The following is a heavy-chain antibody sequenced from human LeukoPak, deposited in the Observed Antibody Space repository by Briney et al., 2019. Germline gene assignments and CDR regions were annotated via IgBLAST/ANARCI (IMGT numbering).Heavy chain of an antibody. J-gene: IGHJ4*02. D-gene: IGHD2-2*01. CDR3: ARVARCTSCFDVDY. CDR2: FFLKGST. Sequence: KSSETLSLTCTVSGYSITSAYYWGWIRQPPGKGLEWIGSFFLKGSTYYNPSLKSRVTVSVDTSKNQFSLTLSSVTAAGTAVYYCARVARCTSCFDVDYWGQGTLVTVSS. V-gene: IGHV4-38-2*02. CDR1: GYSITSAYY.